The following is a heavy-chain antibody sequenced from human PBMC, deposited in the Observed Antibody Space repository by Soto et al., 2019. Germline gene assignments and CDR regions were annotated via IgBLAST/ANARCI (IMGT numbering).Heavy chain of an antibody. CDR2: IYWDDDK. D-gene: IGHD3-22*01. CDR1: GFSLSTSGVG. V-gene: IGHV2-5*02. Sequence: SGPTLVNPTQTLTLTCTFSGFSLSTSGVGVGWIRQPPGKALEWLALIYWDDDKRYSPSLKSRLTITKDTSKNQVVLTMTNMDPVDTATYYCAHRRRLNCDSSGLGPTYYFDYWGQGTLVTVS. CDR3: AHRRRLNCDSSGLGPTYYFDY. J-gene: IGHJ4*02.